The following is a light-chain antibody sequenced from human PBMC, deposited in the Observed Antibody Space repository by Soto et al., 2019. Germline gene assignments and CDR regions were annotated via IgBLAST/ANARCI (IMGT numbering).Light chain of an antibody. CDR3: QQYVSSPCT. Sequence: EIVLTQSPGTLSLSPGERATLSCRASQSVSSSHLAWYQQKAGQAPRVLIYGASSRATGIPARFSGSGSGTDFTLTISRLEPEDFAVYYCQQYVSSPCTFGQGTKVEIK. V-gene: IGKV3-20*01. J-gene: IGKJ1*01. CDR2: GAS. CDR1: QSVSSSH.